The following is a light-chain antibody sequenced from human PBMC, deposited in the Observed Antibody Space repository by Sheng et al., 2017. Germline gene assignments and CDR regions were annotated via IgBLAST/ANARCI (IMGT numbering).Light chain of an antibody. Sequence: ETVMTQSPATLSVSPGERATLSCRASQSVGSDLAWYQQKPGQAPRLLIYGASTRATGVPARFSGSGSETEFTLTISSLQSEDFAVYYCQQYNNWPPTWTFGQGTKVEIK. CDR3: QQYNNWPPTWT. CDR2: GAS. CDR1: QSVGSD. J-gene: IGKJ1*01. V-gene: IGKV3-15*01.